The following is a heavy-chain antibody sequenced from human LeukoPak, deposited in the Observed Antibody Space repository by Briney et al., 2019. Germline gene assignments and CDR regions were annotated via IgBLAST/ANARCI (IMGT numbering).Heavy chain of an antibody. D-gene: IGHD3-16*01. J-gene: IGHJ3*02. Sequence: PSETLSLTCTVSGGSISSYYWSWIRQPPGKGLEWIGYIYYSGSTNYNPSLKSRVTISVDTSKSQFSLKLSSVTAADTAVYYCARVGMIPLPGAFDIWGQGTMVTVSS. CDR1: GGSISSYY. CDR3: ARVGMIPLPGAFDI. V-gene: IGHV4-59*01. CDR2: IYYSGST.